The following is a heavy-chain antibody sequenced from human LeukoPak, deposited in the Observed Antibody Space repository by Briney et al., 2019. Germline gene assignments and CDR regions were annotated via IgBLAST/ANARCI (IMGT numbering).Heavy chain of an antibody. J-gene: IGHJ4*02. CDR3: ARGKQKGAARGFDY. CDR1: GYTFTGYY. D-gene: IGHD6-6*01. CDR2: INPNSGGT. Sequence: AASVKVSCKASGYTFTGYYMHWVRQAPGQGLEWMGWINPNSGGTNYAQKFQGRVTMTRDTSISTAYMELSSLRSEDTAVYYCARGKQKGAARGFDYWGQGTLVTVSS. V-gene: IGHV1-2*02.